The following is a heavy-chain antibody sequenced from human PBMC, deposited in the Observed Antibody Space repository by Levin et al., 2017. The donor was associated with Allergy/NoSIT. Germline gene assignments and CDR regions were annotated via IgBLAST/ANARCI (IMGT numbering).Heavy chain of an antibody. CDR3: AAGTTVIQASDY. CDR2: IVVGSGNT. V-gene: IGHV1-58*01. D-gene: IGHD4-17*01. CDR1: GFTFTSSA. J-gene: IGHJ4*02. Sequence: SVKVSCKASGFTFTSSAVQWVRQARGQRLEWIGWIVVGSGNTNYAQKFQERVTITRDMSTSTAYMELSSLRSEDTAVYYCAAGTTVIQASDYWGQGTLVTVSS.